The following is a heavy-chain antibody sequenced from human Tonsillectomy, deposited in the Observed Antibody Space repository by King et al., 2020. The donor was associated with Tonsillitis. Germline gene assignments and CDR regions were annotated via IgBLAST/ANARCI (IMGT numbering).Heavy chain of an antibody. CDR1: GFTFSGSA. J-gene: IGHJ4*02. Sequence: VQLVESGGGLVQPGGSLKLSSAASGFTFSGSAMHWVRQASGKGLEWVGRIRSKANSYATAYAASLKGRFTISRDDSKNTAYLQMNSLKTEDTAVYYCTSHHGYSYGSFDYWGQGTLVTVSS. D-gene: IGHD5-18*01. CDR3: TSHHGYSYGSFDY. CDR2: IRSKANSYAT. V-gene: IGHV3-73*01.